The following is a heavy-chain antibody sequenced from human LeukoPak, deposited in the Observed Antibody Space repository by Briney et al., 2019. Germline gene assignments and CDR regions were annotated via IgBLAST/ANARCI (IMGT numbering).Heavy chain of an antibody. Sequence: ASVKVSCKASGYTFTGYYMHWVRQAPGQGLEWMGWINPNSGGTKYAQKFQGRVTMTRDMSISTAYMELSRLRSDDTAVYYCARGLLYFYAFDIWGQGTMVTVSS. CDR3: ARGLLYFYAFDI. D-gene: IGHD2-8*01. J-gene: IGHJ3*02. CDR1: GYTFTGYY. CDR2: INPNSGGT. V-gene: IGHV1-2*02.